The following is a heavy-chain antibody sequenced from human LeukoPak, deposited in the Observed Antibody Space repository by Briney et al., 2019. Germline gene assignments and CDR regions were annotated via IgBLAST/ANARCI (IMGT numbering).Heavy chain of an antibody. D-gene: IGHD3-3*01. J-gene: IGHJ5*02. CDR2: IIPILGIA. Sequence: SVKVSCKASGGTFSSYTISWVRQAPGQGLEWMGRIIPILGIANYAQKFQGRVTITADKSTSTAYMELSSLRSRDTAVYYCARDPGSYYDFWSGYYTALGEFDPWGQGTLVTVSS. V-gene: IGHV1-69*04. CDR3: ARDPGSYYDFWSGYYTALGEFDP. CDR1: GGTFSSYT.